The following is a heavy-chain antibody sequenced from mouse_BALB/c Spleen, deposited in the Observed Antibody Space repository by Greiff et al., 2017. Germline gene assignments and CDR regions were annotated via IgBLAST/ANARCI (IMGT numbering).Heavy chain of an antibody. D-gene: IGHD2-10*01. Sequence: QVQLQQPGAELVKPGTSVKLSCKASGYNFTSYWINWVKLRPGQGLEWIGDIYPGSGSTNYNEKFKSKATLTVDTSSSTAYMQLSSLASEDSALYYCASLLWSQAWFAYWGQGTLVTVSA. CDR1: GYNFTSYW. CDR2: IYPGSGST. J-gene: IGHJ3*01. CDR3: ASLLWSQAWFAY. V-gene: IGHV1-55*01.